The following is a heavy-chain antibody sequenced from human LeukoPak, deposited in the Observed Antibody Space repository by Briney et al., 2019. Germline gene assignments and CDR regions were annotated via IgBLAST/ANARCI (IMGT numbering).Heavy chain of an antibody. CDR3: TRITAPYCSGGSCFRVDTYYFDY. Sequence: GGSLRLSCTASGFTFGDYAMSWVRQAPGKGLEWVGFIRSKAYGGTTEYAASVKGRFTISRDDSKSIAYLQMNSLKTEDTAVYYCTRITAPYCSGGSCFRVDTYYFDYWGQGTLVTVSS. J-gene: IGHJ4*02. CDR1: GFTFGDYA. D-gene: IGHD2-15*01. V-gene: IGHV3-49*04. CDR2: IRSKAYGGTT.